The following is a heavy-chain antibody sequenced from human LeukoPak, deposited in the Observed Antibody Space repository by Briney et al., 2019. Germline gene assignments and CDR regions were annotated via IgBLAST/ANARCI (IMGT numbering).Heavy chain of an antibody. V-gene: IGHV3-23*01. D-gene: IGHD3-3*01. CDR1: GFTFSSYA. J-gene: IGHJ4*02. Sequence: GGSLRLSCAASGFTFSSYAMSWVRQAPGRWLEWVSAISGSGGSTYYADSVKGRLTISRDNSRNTLYLQINSLRAEDTAVYYCAKGPKYDFWSGIRDYYFDYWGQGTLVTVPS. CDR2: ISGSGGST. CDR3: AKGPKYDFWSGIRDYYFDY.